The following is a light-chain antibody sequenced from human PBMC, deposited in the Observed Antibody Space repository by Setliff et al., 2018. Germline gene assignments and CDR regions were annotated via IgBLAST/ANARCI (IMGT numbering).Light chain of an antibody. CDR3: CSYTISSTRG. CDR2: DVS. V-gene: IGLV2-14*01. J-gene: IGLJ1*01. CDR1: SSDVGGYNY. Sequence: QSALAQPASVSGSPGQSITISCTGTSSDVGGYNYVSWYQQHPGKAPKLMIYDVSNRPSGVSNRFSGSKSGNTASLTISGLQAEDEADYYCCSYTISSTRGFGTGTKVTVL.